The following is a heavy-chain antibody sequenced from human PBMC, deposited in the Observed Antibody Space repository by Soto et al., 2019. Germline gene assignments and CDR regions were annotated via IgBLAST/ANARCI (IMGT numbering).Heavy chain of an antibody. CDR1: GFTFSDYY. CDR2: ISSSSSYT. Sequence: GGSLRLSCAASGFTFSDYYMSWIRQAPGKGLEWVSYISSSSSYTNYADSVKGRFTISRDNAKNSLYLQMNSLRAEDTAVYYCARDYDFWSGYLSWFDPWGQGTLVTVSS. V-gene: IGHV3-11*06. J-gene: IGHJ5*02. CDR3: ARDYDFWSGYLSWFDP. D-gene: IGHD3-3*01.